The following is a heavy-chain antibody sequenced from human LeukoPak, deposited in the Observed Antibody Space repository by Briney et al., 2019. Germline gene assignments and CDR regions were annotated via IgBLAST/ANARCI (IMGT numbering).Heavy chain of an antibody. CDR2: IYYSGST. CDR3: ARLSYYYDSSGYYYYYYGMDV. CDR1: GGSISSYY. D-gene: IGHD3-22*01. V-gene: IGHV4-59*08. Sequence: KPSETLSLTCTVSGGSISSYYWSWIRQPPGKGLEWIGYIYYSGSTNYNPSLKSRVTMPVDTSKNQFSLKLSSVTAADTAVYYCARLSYYYDSSGYYYYYYGMDVWGQGTTVTVSS. J-gene: IGHJ6*02.